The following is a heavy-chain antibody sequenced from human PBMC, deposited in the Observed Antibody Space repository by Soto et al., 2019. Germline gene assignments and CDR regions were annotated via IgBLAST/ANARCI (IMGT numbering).Heavy chain of an antibody. CDR1: GYTFTSYY. J-gene: IGHJ4*02. V-gene: IGHV1-46*01. Sequence: ASVKVSCKASGYTFTSYYMHWVRQAPGQGLEWMGRISPSDGSTSYAQKFQGRVTMTTDTSTSTAYMELRSLRSDDTAVYYCASIPQGSGWSDYWGQGTLVTVS. D-gene: IGHD6-19*01. CDR2: ISPSDGST. CDR3: ASIPQGSGWSDY.